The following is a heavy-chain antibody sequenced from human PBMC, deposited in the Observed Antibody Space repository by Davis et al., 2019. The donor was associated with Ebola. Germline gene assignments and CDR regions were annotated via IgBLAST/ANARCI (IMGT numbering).Heavy chain of an antibody. V-gene: IGHV1-69*13. D-gene: IGHD5-12*01. J-gene: IGHJ3*02. Sequence: SVKVSCKASGGTFSSDGFSWVRQTPGQGLEWMGGIIPILHSANYGQKFQGRVTITADESTTTVYMDLSSLRSEDTALYYCTTPGGQDSGYDVFDIWGQGTMVTVSS. CDR1: GGTFSSDG. CDR3: TTPGGQDSGYDVFDI. CDR2: IIPILHSA.